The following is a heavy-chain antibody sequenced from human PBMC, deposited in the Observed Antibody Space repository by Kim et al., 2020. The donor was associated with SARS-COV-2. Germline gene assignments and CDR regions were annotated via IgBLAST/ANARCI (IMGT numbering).Heavy chain of an antibody. CDR3: ARDPSRAAAGSAGMDV. CDR2: ISSSSSTI. Sequence: GGSLRLSCAASGFTFSSYSMNWVRQAPGKGLEWVSYISSSSSTIYYADSVKGRFTISRDNAKNSLYLQMNSLRDEDTAVYYCARDPSRAAAGSAGMDVWGQGTTVTVSS. D-gene: IGHD6-13*01. V-gene: IGHV3-48*02. J-gene: IGHJ6*02. CDR1: GFTFSSYS.